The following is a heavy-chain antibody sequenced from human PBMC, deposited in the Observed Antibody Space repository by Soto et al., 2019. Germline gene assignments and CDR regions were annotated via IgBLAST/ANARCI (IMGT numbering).Heavy chain of an antibody. Sequence: GGSLRLSCAASGFTFSSYAMHWVRQAPGKGLEWVAVISYDGSNKYYTDSVKGRFTISRDNSKNTLYLQMNSLRAEDTAVYYCPRATTLTGDAASDFDYWDQVTLVTVSS. D-gene: IGHD7-27*01. CDR2: ISYDGSNK. CDR1: GFTFSSYA. CDR3: PRATTLTGDAASDFDY. V-gene: IGHV3-30*04. J-gene: IGHJ4*02.